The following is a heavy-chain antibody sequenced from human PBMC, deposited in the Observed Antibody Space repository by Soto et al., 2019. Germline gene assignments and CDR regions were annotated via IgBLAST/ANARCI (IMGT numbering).Heavy chain of an antibody. CDR2: IYYSGST. CDR3: ARTYYDFWDNWFDP. J-gene: IGHJ5*02. CDR1: GGSISSYY. D-gene: IGHD3-3*01. V-gene: IGHV4-59*01. Sequence: KASETLSLTCTVSGGSISSYYWSWIRQPPGKGLEWIGYIYYSGSTNYNPSLKSRVTISVDTSKNQFSLKLSSVTAADTAVYYCARTYYDFWDNWFDPWGQGTLVTVSS.